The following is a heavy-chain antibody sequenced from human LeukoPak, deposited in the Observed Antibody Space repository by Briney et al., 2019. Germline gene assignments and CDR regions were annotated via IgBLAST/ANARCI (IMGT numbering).Heavy chain of an antibody. V-gene: IGHV3-23*01. CDR3: AKVTYGSGTYGAFDY. CDR2: ISGSGDNT. D-gene: IGHD3-10*01. J-gene: IGHJ4*02. Sequence: GGTLRLSCAASGFTFSSHGMSWVRQAPGKGLEWVSTISGSGDNTYYADSVKGRFTIARDNSKNTLYLQMNSLRAEDTAVYYCAKVTYGSGTYGAFDYWGQGTLVTVSS. CDR1: GFTFSSHG.